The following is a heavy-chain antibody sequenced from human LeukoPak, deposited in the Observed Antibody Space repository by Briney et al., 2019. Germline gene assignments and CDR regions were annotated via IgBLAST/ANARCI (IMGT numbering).Heavy chain of an antibody. CDR3: ARVPSSGISLADY. Sequence: PGGSLRLSCAASGFTFSSYWMHWVRQAPGKGLVWVSRINSDGSSTSYADSVKGRFTIPRDNAKNTLYLQMNSLRAEDTAVYYCARVPSSGISLADYWGQGTLVTVSS. D-gene: IGHD6-19*01. J-gene: IGHJ4*02. CDR1: GFTFSSYW. V-gene: IGHV3-74*01. CDR2: INSDGSST.